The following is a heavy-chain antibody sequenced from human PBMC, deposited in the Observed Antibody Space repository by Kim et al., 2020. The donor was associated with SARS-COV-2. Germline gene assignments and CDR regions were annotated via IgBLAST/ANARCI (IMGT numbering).Heavy chain of an antibody. CDR1: GGSISSGGYY. D-gene: IGHD3-3*01. CDR3: ARGASITIVGVVILGGAFDP. CDR2: IYYSGST. J-gene: IGHJ5*02. V-gene: IGHV4-31*03. Sequence: SETLSLTCTVSGGSISSGGYYWSWLRPHPGKGLEGIGYIYYSGSTYYNPSLKSRVTISVDTSKNQFSLKLSSVTAADTAVYYCARGASITIVGVVILGGAFDPWGQGTLVTVSS.